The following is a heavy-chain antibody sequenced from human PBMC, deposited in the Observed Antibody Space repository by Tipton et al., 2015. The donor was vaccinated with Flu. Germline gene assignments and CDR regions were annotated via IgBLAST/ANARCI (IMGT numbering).Heavy chain of an antibody. D-gene: IGHD3-16*01. V-gene: IGHV3-48*03. Sequence: SLRLSCAASGFSFNSYELNWVRQAPGKGLEWVSLISPSGSTRYYADSVKGRFTISRDNAKHELYLELNSLRAEDTAVYYWARGFIRLCDYWGRGTLVIVSP. CDR3: ARGFIRLCDY. CDR1: GFSFNSYE. CDR2: ISPSGSTR. J-gene: IGHJ4*02.